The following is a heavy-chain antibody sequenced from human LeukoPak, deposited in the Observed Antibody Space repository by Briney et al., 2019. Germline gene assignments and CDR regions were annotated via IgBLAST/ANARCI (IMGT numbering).Heavy chain of an antibody. J-gene: IGHJ4*02. CDR1: GFTFSTYW. Sequence: GGSLRLSCAASGFTFSTYWMSWVRQAPGKGLEWVANIKQDGSEKYYVDSVKGRFTLSRDNAKNSLYLQMSSLRADDTAVYYCARDLPTGSDYFDYWGQGTLVTVSS. D-gene: IGHD6-6*01. CDR2: IKQDGSEK. CDR3: ARDLPTGSDYFDY. V-gene: IGHV3-7*01.